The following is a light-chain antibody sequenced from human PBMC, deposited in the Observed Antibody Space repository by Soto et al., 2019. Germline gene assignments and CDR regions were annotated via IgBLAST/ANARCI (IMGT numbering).Light chain of an antibody. CDR1: SSDIGGYNY. J-gene: IGLJ1*01. CDR3: TSYAGGNNV. CDR2: EVN. V-gene: IGLV2-8*01. Sequence: QSALTQPPSASGSPGQSVTISCTGTSSDIGGYNYVSCYQQHPGKVPKLMAYEVNKRPSGVPDRFSGSKSGNTASLTVSGLQAEDEADYYCTSYAGGNNVFGTGTKLTVL.